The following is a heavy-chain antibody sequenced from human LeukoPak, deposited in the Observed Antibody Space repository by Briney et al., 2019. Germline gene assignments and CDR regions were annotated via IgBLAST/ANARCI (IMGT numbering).Heavy chain of an antibody. CDR2: IYHSGST. CDR3: ARQYSNNWYDDRGWFDP. CDR1: GGSISIYY. V-gene: IGHV4-59*08. J-gene: IGHJ5*02. Sequence: PSETLSLTCTVSGGSISIYYWSWIRQPAGKGLEWIGSIYHSGSTYYNPSLKSRVTLSVDTSKKQFSLKLSSVTAADTAVYYCARQYSNNWYDDRGWFDPWGQGTLVTVSS. D-gene: IGHD6-13*01.